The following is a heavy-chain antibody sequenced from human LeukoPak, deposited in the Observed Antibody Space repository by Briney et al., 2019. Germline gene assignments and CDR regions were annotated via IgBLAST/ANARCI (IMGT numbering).Heavy chain of an antibody. CDR1: GGTFSSYA. Sequence: SVKVSXKASGGTFSSYAISWVRQAPGQGLEWMGRIIPIFGTANYAQKFQGRVTITTDESTSTAYMELSSLRSEDTAVYYCASHPGYCSGGSCYYYYFDYWGRGTLVTVSS. CDR2: IIPIFGTA. J-gene: IGHJ4*02. D-gene: IGHD2-15*01. V-gene: IGHV1-69*05. CDR3: ASHPGYCSGGSCYYYYFDY.